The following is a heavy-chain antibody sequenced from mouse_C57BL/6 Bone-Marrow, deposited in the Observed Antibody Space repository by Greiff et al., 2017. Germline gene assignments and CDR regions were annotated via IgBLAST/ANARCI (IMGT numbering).Heavy chain of an antibody. D-gene: IGHD1-1*01. CDR2: INPSSGYT. J-gene: IGHJ2*01. CDR1: GYTFPSYT. Sequence: VQLQQSGAELARPGASVKMSCKASGYTFPSYTMHWVKQRPGQGLAWIGYINPSSGYTKYNQKFKDKATLTADKSSSTAYMQLSSLTSEDSAVYYCARYYYGRGDYWGQGTTLTVSS. CDR3: ARYYYGRGDY. V-gene: IGHV1-4*01.